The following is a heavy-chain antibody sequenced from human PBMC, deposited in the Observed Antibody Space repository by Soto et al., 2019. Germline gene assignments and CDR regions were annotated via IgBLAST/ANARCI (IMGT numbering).Heavy chain of an antibody. D-gene: IGHD3-10*01. CDR2: INPYNGNT. Sequence: QVHLVQSGAEVRKPGASVLVSCKASGYTFTSYGVNWVRQAPGQGLEWMGWINPYNGNTNYAQKLQGRLTMTTDTSTSTAYMELRSLRSDDTAVYYCARDSDQGYYNGMDVWGQGTTVTVSS. J-gene: IGHJ6*02. CDR1: GYTFTSYG. CDR3: ARDSDQGYYNGMDV. V-gene: IGHV1-18*04.